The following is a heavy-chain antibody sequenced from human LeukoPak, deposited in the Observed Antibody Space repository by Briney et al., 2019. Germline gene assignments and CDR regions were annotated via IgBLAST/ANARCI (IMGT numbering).Heavy chain of an antibody. CDR2: IWYDGSNK. V-gene: IGHV3-33*01. D-gene: IGHD3-22*01. CDR3: AREVGDYYDSSGYYFGY. Sequence: GGSLRLSCAASGFTFSSYGMPWVRQAPGKGLEWVAVIWYDGSNKYYADSVKGRFTISRDNSKNTLYLQMNSLRAEDTAVYYCAREVGDYYDSSGYYFGYWGQGTLVTVSS. J-gene: IGHJ4*02. CDR1: GFTFSSYG.